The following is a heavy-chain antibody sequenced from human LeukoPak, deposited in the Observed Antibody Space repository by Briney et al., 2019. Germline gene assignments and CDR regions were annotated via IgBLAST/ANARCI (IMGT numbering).Heavy chain of an antibody. J-gene: IGHJ4*02. D-gene: IGHD3-10*01. Sequence: PGGSLRLSCAASGFTFSSYDMHWVRQTTGKGLEWVSAIGPTGDTYYPGSVKGRFTISRENAKNSLYLQMNSLRAGDTAVYYCARGSGSYYDFDYWGQGTLVTVSS. CDR1: GFTFSSYD. V-gene: IGHV3-13*04. CDR3: ARGSGSYYDFDY. CDR2: IGPTGDT.